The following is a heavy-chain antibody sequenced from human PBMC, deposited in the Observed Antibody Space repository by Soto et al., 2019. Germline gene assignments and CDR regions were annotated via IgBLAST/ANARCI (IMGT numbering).Heavy chain of an antibody. CDR1: GFRFRDYW. D-gene: IGHD3-22*01. Sequence: EVQLVESGGGLVQTGGSLRLSCAVSGFRFRDYWMSWDRQAPGKGLEWVANIKQDESDKYYVDSVKGRFTISRDNAKNALYLQMNSLRVEDTAVYYCAAHCYTMTCTHFHGYSWGQGTQVIVSS. CDR2: IKQDESDK. V-gene: IGHV3-7*03. J-gene: IGHJ5*02. CDR3: AAHCYTMTCTHFHGYS.